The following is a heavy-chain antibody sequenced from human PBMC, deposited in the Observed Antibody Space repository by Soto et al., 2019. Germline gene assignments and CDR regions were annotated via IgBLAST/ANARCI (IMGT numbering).Heavy chain of an antibody. CDR3: ARESSSPNYYYYGMDV. CDR2: IIPLLNTP. V-gene: IGHV1-69*01. CDR1: GGTFSSYA. Sequence: QVQLVQSGAKVKKPGSSVKVSCRVSGGTFSSYAVSWVRQAPGQGLEWMGVIIPLLNTPKYVQKFQGRVTITADASATTVYMELSSLRSEDTAVYYCARESSSPNYYYYGMDVWGQGTTVTVSS. J-gene: IGHJ6*02. D-gene: IGHD6-6*01.